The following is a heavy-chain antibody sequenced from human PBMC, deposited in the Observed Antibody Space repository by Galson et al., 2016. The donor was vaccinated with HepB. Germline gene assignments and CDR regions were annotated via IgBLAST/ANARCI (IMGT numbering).Heavy chain of an antibody. Sequence: SLRLSCAASGFIFSSYSMNWVRQAPGEGLEWVSYISSSSSTINYADSVKGRFTISRDNAKNSLYLHMNSLRDEDTAVYYCAREGPWGSYYPHFDFWGQGTLVTVSS. CDR1: GFIFSSYS. V-gene: IGHV3-48*02. D-gene: IGHD3-10*01. J-gene: IGHJ4*02. CDR3: AREGPWGSYYPHFDF. CDR2: ISSSSSTI.